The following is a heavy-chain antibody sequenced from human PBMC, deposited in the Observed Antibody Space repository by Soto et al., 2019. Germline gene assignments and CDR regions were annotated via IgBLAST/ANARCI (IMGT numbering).Heavy chain of an antibody. Sequence: SETLSLTCTVSGGSISSYYWSWIRQPPGKGLEWIGYIYYSGSTNYNPSLKSRVTISVDTSKNQFSLKLSSVTAADTAVYYCARRVDNYGLDYYYYYMDVWGKGTTVTVSS. CDR3: ARRVDNYGLDYYYYYMDV. D-gene: IGHD4-17*01. V-gene: IGHV4-59*08. CDR2: IYYSGST. CDR1: GGSISSYY. J-gene: IGHJ6*03.